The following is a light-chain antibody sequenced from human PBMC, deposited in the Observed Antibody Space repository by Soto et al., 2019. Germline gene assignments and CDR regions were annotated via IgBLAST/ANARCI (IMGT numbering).Light chain of an antibody. CDR2: DAS. CDR3: QQYNNWPVT. Sequence: EIVMTQSPATLSVSPGERATLSCRASQSISSNLAWYQQKPGQAPRLLIYDASTRATGIPARFSGSGSGTDFTLTINSLQSEDFAVFSCQQYNNWPVTFGQGTKLEI. CDR1: QSISSN. J-gene: IGKJ2*01. V-gene: IGKV3-15*01.